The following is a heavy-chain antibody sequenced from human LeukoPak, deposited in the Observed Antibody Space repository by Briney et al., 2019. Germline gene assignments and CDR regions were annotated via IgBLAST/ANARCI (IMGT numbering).Heavy chain of an antibody. CDR1: GYNFATNW. J-gene: IGHJ4*02. CDR3: ARPTYSTNWDY. D-gene: IGHD6-13*01. Sequence: GESLKISCKGSGYNFATNWIGWVRQLPGKGLDWMGMIYPGDSDTRYSPSFQGQVTISVDKSINTAYLQWSSLKASDTAMYFCARPTYSTNWDYWGQGTLVTVSS. V-gene: IGHV5-51*01. CDR2: IYPGDSDT.